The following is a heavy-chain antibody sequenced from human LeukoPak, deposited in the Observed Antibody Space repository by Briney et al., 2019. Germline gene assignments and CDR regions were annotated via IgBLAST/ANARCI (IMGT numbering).Heavy chain of an antibody. CDR2: INGGGNTT. J-gene: IGHJ6*03. V-gene: IGHV3-23*01. D-gene: IGHD6-19*01. CDR1: GFAFSSFA. Sequence: GGSLRLSCSASGFAFSSFAMGWVRQSPGKGLEWLSTINGGGNTTFYADSVKGRFTISRDNSKNALYLHMDSLRPDDTAIYYCTKELHVAVAVADYYYFYMDVWGRGTAVTVSS. CDR3: TKELHVAVAVADYYYFYMDV.